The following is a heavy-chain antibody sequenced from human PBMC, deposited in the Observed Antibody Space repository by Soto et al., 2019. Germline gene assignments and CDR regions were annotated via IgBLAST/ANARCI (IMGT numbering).Heavy chain of an antibody. D-gene: IGHD5-12*01. V-gene: IGHV1-69*06. CDR3: ARSEMATLRTYHYYGMDV. CDR1: GGTFSSYA. J-gene: IGHJ6*02. CDR2: IIPIFGTA. Sequence: QVQLVQSGAEVKKPGSSMKVSCKASGGTFSSYAISWVRQAPGQGLEWMGGIIPIFGTANYAQKFQGRVTITADKSPSTAYMELSCLRSEDTAVYYCARSEMATLRTYHYYGMDVWGQGTTVTVSS.